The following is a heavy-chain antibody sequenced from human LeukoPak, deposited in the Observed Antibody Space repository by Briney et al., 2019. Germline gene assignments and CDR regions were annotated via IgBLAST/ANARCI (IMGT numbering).Heavy chain of an antibody. Sequence: SETLSLTCAVYGGTFSGYYWSWIRQPPGKRLEWVGESNDSGGTNYNPSLKSRVTISADKSKNQVSLKLTSVTAADTAVYYCAREMYPTYYYDSSGYYHQNYFDYWGQGTLVTVSS. V-gene: IGHV4-34*01. D-gene: IGHD3-22*01. J-gene: IGHJ4*02. CDR3: AREMYPTYYYDSSGYYHQNYFDY. CDR1: GGTFSGYY. CDR2: SNDSGGT.